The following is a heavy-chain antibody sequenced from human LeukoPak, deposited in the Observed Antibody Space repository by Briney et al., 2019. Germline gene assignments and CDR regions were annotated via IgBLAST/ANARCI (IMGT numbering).Heavy chain of an antibody. J-gene: IGHJ4*02. V-gene: IGHV4-59*12. CDR2: FYYTGST. D-gene: IGHD4-23*01. CDR3: ARAPPDGGNSGLYY. Sequence: PSETLSLTCTVSGGSITSYYWSWIRQPPGKGLEWIGHFYYTGSTNYNPSLKSRVTLSAETSRNQFSLRLNSVTAADTAVYYCARAPPDGGNSGLYYWGQGTLVTVSS. CDR1: GGSITSYY.